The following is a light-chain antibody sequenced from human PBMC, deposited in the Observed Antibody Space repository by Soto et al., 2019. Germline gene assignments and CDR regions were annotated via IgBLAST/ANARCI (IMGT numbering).Light chain of an antibody. J-gene: IGKJ3*01. CDR1: QSVSSSY. V-gene: IGKV3-20*01. Sequence: EIVLTQSPGTLSLSPGERATLSCRASQSVSSSYLAWYRQKPGQAPRLLIYGASSRATGIPDRFSGSGSGTDFTITISRLEPEDFAVYYCQQYGSSPFTFGPGTKVDIK. CDR2: GAS. CDR3: QQYGSSPFT.